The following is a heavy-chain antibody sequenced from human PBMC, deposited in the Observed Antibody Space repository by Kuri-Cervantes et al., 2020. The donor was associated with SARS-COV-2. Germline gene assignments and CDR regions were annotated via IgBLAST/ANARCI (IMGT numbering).Heavy chain of an antibody. CDR2: IKQDGSEQ. J-gene: IGHJ5*02. CDR3: AKDLGRPNWFDP. V-gene: IGHV3-7*03. CDR1: GFTFSTYW. Sequence: GGSLRLSCAASGFTFSTYWMSWVRQAPGKGLEWVANIKQDGSEQYYVDCVKGRFTVSRDNSKNTLYLQMNSLRAEDTAVYYCAKDLGRPNWFDPWGQGTLVTVSS.